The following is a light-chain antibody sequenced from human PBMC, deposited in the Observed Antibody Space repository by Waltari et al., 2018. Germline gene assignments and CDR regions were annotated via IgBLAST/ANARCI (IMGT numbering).Light chain of an antibody. CDR1: QSVISF. V-gene: IGKV3-11*01. J-gene: IGKJ5*01. CDR2: DAS. Sequence: EIVLTQSPATLSLSPGERATLSCTARQSVISFLARYQQKPGHAPRLLIYDASNRATGIPARFSGIGSGTDFTLTISSLEPEDFAVYYCQQRSNWPITFGQGTRLEIK. CDR3: QQRSNWPIT.